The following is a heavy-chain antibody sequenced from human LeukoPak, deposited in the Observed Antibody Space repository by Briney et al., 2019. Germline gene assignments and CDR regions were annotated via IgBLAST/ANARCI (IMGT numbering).Heavy chain of an antibody. V-gene: IGHV4-59*12. D-gene: IGHD5-12*01. CDR3: ARDSATTLGSYYYGLDV. J-gene: IGHJ6*02. CDR2: IYYSGST. CDR1: GGSISSYY. Sequence: KASETLSLTCTVSGGSISSYYWSWIRQPPGKGLEWIGYIYYSGSTNYNPSLKSRVTISVDTSNNHFSLKMNSVTAADTAVYYCARDSATTLGSYYYGLDVWGQGTTVTVSS.